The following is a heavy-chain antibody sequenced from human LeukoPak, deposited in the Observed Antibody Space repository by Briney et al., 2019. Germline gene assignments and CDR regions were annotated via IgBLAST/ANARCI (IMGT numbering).Heavy chain of an antibody. V-gene: IGHV5-51*01. D-gene: IGHD6-13*01. J-gene: IGHJ6*03. CDR1: GYTFSTYW. CDR2: IYPDDSNT. CDR3: ARQGAAGKYYYYYMDV. Sequence: HGESLKISCEAFGYTFSTYWVGWVRQVPGKGLEWMGIIYPDDSNTIYSPSFQGQVTISADKSISTAYLEWSSLKASDTAMYYCARQGAAGKYYYYYMDVWGKGTTVTVSS.